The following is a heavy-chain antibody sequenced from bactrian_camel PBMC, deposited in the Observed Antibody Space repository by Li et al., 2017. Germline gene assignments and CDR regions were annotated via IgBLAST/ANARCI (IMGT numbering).Heavy chain of an antibody. J-gene: IGHJ6*01. CDR3: AADVWTTGWVRGRYFGY. Sequence: QVQLVESGGGLVQPGGSLRLSCAASGFTFNHYGMTWVRQAPGKGLEWVSGIFRDGINTYYSDSVKGRFIISRDNAKNTLYLQMSSLKSEDTAVYYCAADVWTTGWVRGRYFGYWGQGTQVTVS. CDR2: IFRDGINT. CDR1: GFTFNHYG. V-gene: IGHV3S6*01. D-gene: IGHD5*01.